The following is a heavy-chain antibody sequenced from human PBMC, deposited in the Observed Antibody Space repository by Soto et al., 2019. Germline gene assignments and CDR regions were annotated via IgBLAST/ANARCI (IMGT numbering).Heavy chain of an antibody. D-gene: IGHD3-3*01. CDR1: GVSISSDGYS. V-gene: IGHV4-30-2*01. CDR3: ARAYYDCWTSYHYGMDV. J-gene: IGHJ6*02. CDR2: IYQSGST. Sequence: QLQLQESGSGLVKPSQTLSLTCAVSGVSISSDGYSWSWIRQPPGKGLEWIGFIYQSGSTYYNPSLKRRGTMSVDRSKNQFSLKLTSVTAADTAVYYCARAYYDCWTSYHYGMDVWGQWTTVTVSS.